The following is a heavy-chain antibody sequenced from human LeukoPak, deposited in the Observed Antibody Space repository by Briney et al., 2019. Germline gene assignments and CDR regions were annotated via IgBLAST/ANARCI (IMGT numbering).Heavy chain of an antibody. CDR1: GFTFSSYS. D-gene: IGHD6-19*01. CDR3: ARDHPHGYSSGWYSY. CDR2: ISSSSSYI. Sequence: PGGSLRLSCAASGFTFSSYSMNWVRQAPGKGLEWVSSISSSSSYIYYADSVKGRFTISRDNSKNTLYLQMNSLRAEDTAVYYCARDHPHGYSSGWYSYWGQGTLVTVSS. J-gene: IGHJ4*02. V-gene: IGHV3-21*01.